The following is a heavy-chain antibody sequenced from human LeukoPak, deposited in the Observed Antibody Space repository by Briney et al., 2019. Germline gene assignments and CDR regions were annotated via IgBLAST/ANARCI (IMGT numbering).Heavy chain of an antibody. Sequence: SQTLSPTCTVSGGSISSGSYYWSWIRQPAGKGLEWIGRIYTSGSTNYNPSLKSRVTISVDTSKNQFSLKLSSVTAADTAVYYCARDLSGWYSAWFDPWGQGTLVTVSS. CDR3: ARDLSGWYSAWFDP. CDR1: GGSISSGSYY. J-gene: IGHJ5*02. V-gene: IGHV4-61*02. D-gene: IGHD6-19*01. CDR2: IYTSGST.